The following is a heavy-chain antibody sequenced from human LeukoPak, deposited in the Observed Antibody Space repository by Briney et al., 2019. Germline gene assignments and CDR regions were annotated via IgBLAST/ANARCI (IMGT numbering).Heavy chain of an antibody. Sequence: ASVKVSCKASGYTFTGYYMHWVRQATGQGLEWMGWMNPNSGNTGYAQKFQGRVTMTRNTSISTAYMELSSLRSEDTAVYYCARGNIVVVPAAISDYYYGMDVWGQGTTVTVSS. CDR1: GYTFTGYY. CDR2: MNPNSGNT. CDR3: ARGNIVVVPAAISDYYYGMDV. D-gene: IGHD2-2*02. V-gene: IGHV1-8*02. J-gene: IGHJ6*02.